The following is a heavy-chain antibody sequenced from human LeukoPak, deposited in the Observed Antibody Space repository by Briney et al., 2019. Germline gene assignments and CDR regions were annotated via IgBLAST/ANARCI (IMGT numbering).Heavy chain of an antibody. V-gene: IGHV3-66*01. CDR2: IYSGGST. J-gene: IGHJ6*02. CDR3: ARNYGMDV. Sequence: GGSLRLSCAASGFTFSSYAMTWVRQAPGKGLEWVSVIYSGGSTYYADSVKGRFTISRDNSKNTLYLQMNSLRAEDTAVYYCARNYGMDVWGQGTTVTVSS. CDR1: GFTFSSYA.